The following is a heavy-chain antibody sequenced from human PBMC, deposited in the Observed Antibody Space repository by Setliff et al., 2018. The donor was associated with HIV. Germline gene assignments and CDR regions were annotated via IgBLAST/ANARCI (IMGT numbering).Heavy chain of an antibody. CDR1: GFTFSAYA. J-gene: IGHJ4*02. CDR3: AKAWGSGYPSFESALMFDV. D-gene: IGHD3-16*01. CDR2: TTSNGRTT. V-gene: IGHV3-23*01. Sequence: GGSLRLSCAASGFTFSAYAMTWVRRAPGRGLEWGSATTSNGRTTDYAESVRGRFTLSRDNSGNTLYLQMTSLRAEDTATYYCAKAWGSGYPSFESALMFDVWGQGTLVTVSS.